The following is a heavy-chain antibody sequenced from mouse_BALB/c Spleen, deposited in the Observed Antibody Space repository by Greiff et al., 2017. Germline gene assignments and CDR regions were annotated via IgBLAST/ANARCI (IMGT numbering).Heavy chain of an antibody. CDR2: ISSGSSTI. Sequence: DVKLVESGGGLVQPGGSRKLSCAASGFTFSSFGMHWVRQAPEKGLEWVAYISSGSSTIYYADTVKGRFTISRDNPKNTLFLQMTSLRSEDTAMYYCAKDLRRAMDYWGQGTSVTVSS. CDR3: AKDLRRAMDY. D-gene: IGHD2-12*01. J-gene: IGHJ4*01. V-gene: IGHV5-17*02. CDR1: GFTFSSFG.